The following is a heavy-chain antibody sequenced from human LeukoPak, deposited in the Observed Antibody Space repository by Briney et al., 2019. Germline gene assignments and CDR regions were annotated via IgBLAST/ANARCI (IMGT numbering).Heavy chain of an antibody. CDR2: TSSDGNIK. V-gene: IGHV3-30-3*01. D-gene: IGHD1-1*01. J-gene: IGHJ4*02. CDR1: GFTFSSYA. CDR3: ARDPVPATARHFDY. Sequence: GGSLRLSCAASGFTFSSYAMHWVRAAPGKGLEWVAVTSSDGNIKYYADAVNGRYTISRDNSKNTLYLQMNSLRGEDTGVYYCARDPVPATARHFDYWGQGTLVTVSS.